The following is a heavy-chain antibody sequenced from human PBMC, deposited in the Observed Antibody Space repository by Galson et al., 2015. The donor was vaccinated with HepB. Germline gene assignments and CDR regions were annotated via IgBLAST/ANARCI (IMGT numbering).Heavy chain of an antibody. CDR1: GFTFSSYG. J-gene: IGHJ3*02. CDR3: ARFREYYNGSGRPDAFDI. Sequence: SLRLSCAASGFTFSSYGMHWVRQAPGKGLEWVAVIWYDGSNKYYADSVKGRFTISRDNSKNTLYLQMNSLRAEDTAVYYCARFREYYNGSGRPDAFDIWGQGTMVTVSS. D-gene: IGHD3-10*01. V-gene: IGHV3-33*01. CDR2: IWYDGSNK.